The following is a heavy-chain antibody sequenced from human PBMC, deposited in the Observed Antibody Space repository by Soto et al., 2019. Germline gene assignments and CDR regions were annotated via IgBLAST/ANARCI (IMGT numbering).Heavy chain of an antibody. D-gene: IGHD6-13*01. V-gene: IGHV1-69*02. CDR2: IIPILGIA. CDR3: ARGYGYSSSWPPVTFDY. J-gene: IGHJ4*02. Sequence: QVQLVQSGAEVKKPGSSVQVSCKASGGTFSSYTISWVRQAPGQGLEWMGRIIPILGIANYEQKFQGRVTITADKSTRTAYMEVSSLRSEDTAGYDCARGYGYSSSWPPVTFDYWGQGTLVTVSS. CDR1: GGTFSSYT.